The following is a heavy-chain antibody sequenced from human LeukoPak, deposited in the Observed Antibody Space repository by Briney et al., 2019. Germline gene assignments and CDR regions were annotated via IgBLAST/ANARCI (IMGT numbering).Heavy chain of an antibody. Sequence: SETLSLTCSVSGGSVSSSHNNWGWIRQPPGKGLEWIGSVYYSGTTYYNPSLKSRVTISVDRSKNHFSLKLSSVTAADTAVYYCAGEGDETILGFDPWGQRTLVTVSS. CDR1: GGSVSSSHNN. D-gene: IGHD3-9*01. J-gene: IGHJ5*02. V-gene: IGHV4-39*07. CDR2: VYYSGTT. CDR3: AGEGDETILGFDP.